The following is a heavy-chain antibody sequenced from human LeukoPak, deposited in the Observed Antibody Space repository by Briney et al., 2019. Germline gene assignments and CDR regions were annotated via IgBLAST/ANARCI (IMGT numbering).Heavy chain of an antibody. CDR1: GGSISSSSYY. V-gene: IGHV4-39*01. J-gene: IGHJ4*02. Sequence: SETLSLTCTVSGGSISSSSYYWGWIRQPPGKGLEWIGSIYYSGSTYYNPSLKSRVTISVDTSKNQFSLKLSSVTAADTAVYYCARQSVILTTVAAAGTRNPFDYWGQGTLVTVSS. CDR2: IYYSGST. CDR3: ARQSVILTTVAAAGTRNPFDY. D-gene: IGHD6-13*01.